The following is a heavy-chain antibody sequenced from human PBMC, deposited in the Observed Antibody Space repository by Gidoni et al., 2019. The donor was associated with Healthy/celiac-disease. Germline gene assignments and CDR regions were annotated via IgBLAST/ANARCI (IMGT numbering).Heavy chain of an antibody. CDR1: GFTFSSSA. CDR3: AKHYYDSSGYYSYSSLTAHFDY. D-gene: IGHD3-22*01. CDR2: ISGSGGST. J-gene: IGHJ4*02. V-gene: IGHV3-23*01. Sequence: EVQLLESGGGLVQPGGSLRLSCAASGFTFSSSAMSWVRQAPGKGLEWVSAISGSGGSTYYADSVKGRFTISRDNSKNTLYLQMNSLRAEDTAVYYCAKHYYDSSGYYSYSSLTAHFDYWGQGTLVTVSS.